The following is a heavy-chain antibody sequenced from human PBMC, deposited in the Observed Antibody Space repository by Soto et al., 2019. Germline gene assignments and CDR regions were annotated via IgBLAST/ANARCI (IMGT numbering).Heavy chain of an antibody. D-gene: IGHD5-12*01. CDR3: VRSGSYYYYRIGG. CDR2: TYYRSKWYN. CDR1: GDRVATNSAA. Sequence: TLSLTCAISGDRVATNSAAWNWIRQSPSRGLEWLGRTYYRSKWYNDYAVSVKSRITINPDTSKNQFSLQLNSVTPEDTAVYYWVRSGSYYYYRIGGWCHGSTGTV. J-gene: IGHJ6*02. V-gene: IGHV6-1*01.